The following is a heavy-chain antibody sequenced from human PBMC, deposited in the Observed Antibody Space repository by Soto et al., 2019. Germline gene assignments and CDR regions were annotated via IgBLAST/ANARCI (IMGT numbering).Heavy chain of an antibody. Sequence: SETLSLTCTVSGGSISSGDYYWSWIRQPPGKGLEWIGYIYYSGSTYYNPSLKSRVTISVDTSKNRFSLKLSSVTAADTAVYYCARDGLRFLEWSSYWGQGTLVTVPQ. CDR3: ARDGLRFLEWSSY. D-gene: IGHD3-3*01. CDR1: GGSISSGDYY. V-gene: IGHV4-30-4*01. CDR2: IYYSGST. J-gene: IGHJ4*02.